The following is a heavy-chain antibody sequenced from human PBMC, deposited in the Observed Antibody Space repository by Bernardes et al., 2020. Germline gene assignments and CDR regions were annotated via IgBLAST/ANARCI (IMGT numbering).Heavy chain of an antibody. V-gene: IGHV4-61*01. CDR1: GGFVSNPSYY. CDR2: IYYIGST. Sequence: PESLSLTCTVFGGFVSNPSYYWSWLLQPPGKGLEWIGYIYYIGSTNYNPSLKTRVTMSVDTSKNQFSLKLSSVTAADTAVYYCVRDHYCSNGVCYLGWFDPWGQGTLVTVSS. CDR3: VRDHYCSNGVCYLGWFDP. D-gene: IGHD2-8*01. J-gene: IGHJ5*02.